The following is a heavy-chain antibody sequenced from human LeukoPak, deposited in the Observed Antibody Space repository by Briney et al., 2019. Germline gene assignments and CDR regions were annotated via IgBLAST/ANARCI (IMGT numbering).Heavy chain of an antibody. Sequence: SETLSLTCTVSGGSISSDYWGWIRQPPGKELEWIGYIYYSGSTNYNLSLKSRVTISVDTSKNQLSLRLSSVTAADTAVFYCARLVYRLSTGYYFDYWGQGTLVTVSS. J-gene: IGHJ4*02. CDR1: GGSISSDY. CDR2: IYYSGST. CDR3: ARLVYRLSTGYYFDY. V-gene: IGHV4-59*08. D-gene: IGHD1-14*01.